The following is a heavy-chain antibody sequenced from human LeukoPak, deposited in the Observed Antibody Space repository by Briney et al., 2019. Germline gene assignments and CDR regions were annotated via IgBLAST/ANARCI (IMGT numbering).Heavy chain of an antibody. V-gene: IGHV3-23*01. D-gene: IGHD1-1*01. J-gene: IGHJ4*02. Sequence: GGSLRLSCAASAFAFSSHPMGWVRRAPGKGLEWVSSICSSIGCTYYADSVRGRFAISRDDSKNTLYLQMDSLRAEDTAVYYCARISLAPSDNFDSWGQGTLVTVSS. CDR2: ICSSIGCT. CDR3: ARISLAPSDNFDS. CDR1: AFAFSSHP.